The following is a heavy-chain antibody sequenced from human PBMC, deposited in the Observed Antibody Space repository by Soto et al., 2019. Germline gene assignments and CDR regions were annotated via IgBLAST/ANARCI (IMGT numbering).Heavy chain of an antibody. CDR1: GGTFSSYA. Sequence: QVQLVQSGAEVKKPGSSVKVSCKASGGTFSSYAISWVRQAPGQGLEWMGGIIPIFGTANYAQKIPGRVTITEDETTSTAYMELRSLRSEDTAVYYCARECELELRDYYGMDVWGQGTTVTVSS. V-gene: IGHV1-69*01. CDR2: IIPIFGTA. D-gene: IGHD1-7*01. CDR3: ARECELELRDYYGMDV. J-gene: IGHJ6*02.